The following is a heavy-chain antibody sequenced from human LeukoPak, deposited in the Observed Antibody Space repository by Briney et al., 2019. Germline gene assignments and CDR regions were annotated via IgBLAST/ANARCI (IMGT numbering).Heavy chain of an antibody. V-gene: IGHV3-74*01. CDR2: INSDGSST. D-gene: IGHD5-12*01. CDR3: ARPGGYGYWYFDL. J-gene: IGHJ2*01. Sequence: GGSLRLSCAASGFTFSSYWMHWVRQAPGKGLVWVSRINSDGSSTSYADSVKGRFTISRDNAKNTLYLQMNSLRAEDTAVYYYARPGGYGYWYFDLWGRGTLVTVSS. CDR1: GFTFSSYW.